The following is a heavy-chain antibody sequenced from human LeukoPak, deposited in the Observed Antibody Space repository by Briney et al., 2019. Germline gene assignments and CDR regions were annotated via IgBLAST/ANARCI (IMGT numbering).Heavy chain of an antibody. CDR3: AQTYRSSGYAFDI. CDR2: IDWDDDK. J-gene: IGHJ3*02. CDR1: GFSLSTSGMR. Sequence: SGPALVKPTQTLTLTCTFSGFSLSTSGMRVSWIRQPPGKALEWLARIDWDDDKFYSTSLKTRLTISKDTSKNQVVLTMTNMDPVDTATYYCAQTYRSSGYAFDIWGQGTVVTVSS. V-gene: IGHV2-70*04. D-gene: IGHD3-22*01.